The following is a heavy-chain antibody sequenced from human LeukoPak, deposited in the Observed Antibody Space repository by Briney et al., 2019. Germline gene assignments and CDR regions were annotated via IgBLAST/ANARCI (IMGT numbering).Heavy chain of an antibody. V-gene: IGHV1-18*01. CDR1: GYTFTSYG. Sequence: ASVKVSCKASGYTFTSYGISWVRQAPGQGLEWMGWISPYNGNTNYVQNLQGRVTMTTDTSTSAAYVELRSLRSDDTAVYYCARGGTTTWVGSFDYWGQGNLVTVSS. J-gene: IGHJ4*02. CDR3: ARGGTTTWVGSFDY. D-gene: IGHD1-26*01. CDR2: ISPYNGNT.